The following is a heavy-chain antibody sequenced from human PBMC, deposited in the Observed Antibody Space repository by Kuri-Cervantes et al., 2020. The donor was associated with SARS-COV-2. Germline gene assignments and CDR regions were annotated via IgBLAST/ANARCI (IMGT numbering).Heavy chain of an antibody. CDR3: AKSRTWDGSVRGYYYYFDF. J-gene: IGHJ4*02. D-gene: IGHD3-22*01. CDR2: TTRSSVYI. V-gene: IGHV3-21*01. CDR1: GFTFSAYT. Sequence: GGSLRLSCVASGFTFSAYTLNWVRQAPGKGLEWVSSTTRSSVYISYADSLKGRFTISRDNAKNSLYLQMNSLRAEDTAVYYCAKSRTWDGSVRGYYYYFDFWGQGTLVTVSS.